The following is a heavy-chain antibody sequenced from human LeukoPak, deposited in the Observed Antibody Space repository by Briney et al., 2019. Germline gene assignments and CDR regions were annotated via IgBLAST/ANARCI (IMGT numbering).Heavy chain of an antibody. CDR1: GGSFSGYY. V-gene: IGHV4-34*01. CDR2: INHSGST. CDR3: GSLYGLGSYFDC. J-gene: IGHJ4*02. D-gene: IGHD3-10*01. Sequence: PSETLSLTCAVYGGSFSGYYWNWIPQPPGKGLGWIGEINHSGSTNYNPSLKSRVSISVDTSKNQFSLKLSSVTAADTAVYYCGSLYGLGSYFDCWGQGTLVTVSS.